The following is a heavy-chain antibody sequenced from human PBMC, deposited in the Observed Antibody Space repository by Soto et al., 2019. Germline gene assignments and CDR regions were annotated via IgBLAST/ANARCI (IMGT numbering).Heavy chain of an antibody. CDR1: GGTFSSYT. V-gene: IGHV1-69*04. CDR2: IIPILGIA. Sequence: SVKVSCKASGGTFSSYTISWVRQAPGQGLEWMGRIIPILGIANYAQKFQGRVTITADKSTSTAYMELSSLRSEDTTMYYCARDRIILSGYDFEAWFDPWGQGTLVTVSS. CDR3: ARDRIILSGYDFEAWFDP. J-gene: IGHJ5*02. D-gene: IGHD5-12*01.